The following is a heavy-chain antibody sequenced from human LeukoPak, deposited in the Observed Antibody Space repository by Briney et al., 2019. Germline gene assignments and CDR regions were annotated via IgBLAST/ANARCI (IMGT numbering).Heavy chain of an antibody. D-gene: IGHD2-21*02. CDR2: IIPIFGTA. V-gene: IGHV1-69*13. CDR1: GYTFTSYG. CDR3: ARHIVVVTAIGPFDI. J-gene: IGHJ3*02. Sequence: SVKVSCKASGYTFTSYGISWVRQAPGQGLEWMGGIIPIFGTANYAQKFQGRVTITADESTSTAYMELSSLRSEDTAVYYCARHIVVVTAIGPFDIWGQGTMVTVSS.